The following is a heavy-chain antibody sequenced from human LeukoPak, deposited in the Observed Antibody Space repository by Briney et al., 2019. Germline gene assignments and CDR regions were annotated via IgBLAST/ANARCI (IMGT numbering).Heavy chain of an antibody. CDR1: GFTFSTYA. D-gene: IGHD5-12*01. CDR3: AKGYSGYDLSFDY. V-gene: IGHV3-23*01. J-gene: IGHJ4*02. CDR2: ISGSGGSA. Sequence: GGSLRLSCAASGFTFSTYAMSCVRQAPGKGLEWVSAISGSGGSAYQADSVKGRFTISRDNSKNTLYLQMNSLRAEDTAVYYCAKGYSGYDLSFDYWGQGTLVTVSS.